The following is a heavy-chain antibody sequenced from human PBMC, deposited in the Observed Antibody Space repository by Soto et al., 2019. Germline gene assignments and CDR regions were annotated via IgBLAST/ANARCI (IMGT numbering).Heavy chain of an antibody. V-gene: IGHV4-4*07. CDR3: ARDPEYYYDSSGYLDAFDI. D-gene: IGHD3-22*01. J-gene: IGHJ3*02. CDR2: IDTSGST. CDR1: GDSRSSSY. Sequence: SGNPSLRCTVHGDSRSSSYWSWIRQSAGKGLEWIGRIDTSGSTNYNPSLKSQVTMSVDKSKNQFSLKLSSVNAADTAVHYCARDPEYYYDSSGYLDAFDIWGQGTMVT.